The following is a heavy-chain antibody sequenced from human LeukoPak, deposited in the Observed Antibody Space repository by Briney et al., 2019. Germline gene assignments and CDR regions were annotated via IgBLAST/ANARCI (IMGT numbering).Heavy chain of an antibody. V-gene: IGHV3-30*04. J-gene: IGHJ4*02. CDR3: AKDRPPVPLDH. D-gene: IGHD6-6*01. Sequence: GGSLRLSCAASGFTFSSYAMHWVRQAPGKGLEWVAVISYDAKNDYFADSVKGRFTISRDNSKNTLYLQMNSLEPGDTAVYYCAKDRPPVPLDHWGQGILVTVSS. CDR1: GFTFSSYA. CDR2: ISYDAKND.